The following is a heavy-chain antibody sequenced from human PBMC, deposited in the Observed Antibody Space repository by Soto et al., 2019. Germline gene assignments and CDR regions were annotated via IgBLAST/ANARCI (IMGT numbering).Heavy chain of an antibody. J-gene: IGHJ3*02. CDR2: TYYRSEWYD. Sequence: SQTLSLTCAISGDSVSSNSVACNWIRQSPLRGLEWLGRTYYRSEWYDDYAVSVKSRIVVTPDTSKNQFSLQLNYVTPEDTAVYYCARGRDSAFDIWGLGTMVTVSS. CDR3: ARGRDSAFDI. CDR1: GDSVSSNSVA. V-gene: IGHV6-1*01.